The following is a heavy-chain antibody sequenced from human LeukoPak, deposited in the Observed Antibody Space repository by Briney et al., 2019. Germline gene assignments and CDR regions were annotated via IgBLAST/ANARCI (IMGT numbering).Heavy chain of an antibody. Sequence: SQTLSLTCTVSGGSISSGSYYWSWIRQPAGKGLEWIGRIYTSGSTNYNPSLKSRVTMSVDTSKNQFSLKLSSVTAADTAVYYCARATAADNPYYYYYMDVWGKGTTVTVSS. D-gene: IGHD6-13*01. CDR3: ARATAADNPYYYYYMDV. CDR1: GGSISSGSYY. J-gene: IGHJ6*03. CDR2: IYTSGST. V-gene: IGHV4-61*02.